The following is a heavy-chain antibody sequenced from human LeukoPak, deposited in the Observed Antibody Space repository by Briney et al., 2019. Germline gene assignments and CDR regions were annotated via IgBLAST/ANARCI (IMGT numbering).Heavy chain of an antibody. V-gene: IGHV3-30*02. Sequence: GGSLRLSCAASGFTFSGYGMHWVRQAPGKGLEWVAFIHYDGARSYYADSVKGRFTISRDNSRNTLYLQMNSLRAEDTAVYYCARVNPLVYYMDVWGKGTTVTVSS. CDR1: GFTFSGYG. J-gene: IGHJ6*03. CDR3: ARVNPLVYYMDV. CDR2: IHYDGARS.